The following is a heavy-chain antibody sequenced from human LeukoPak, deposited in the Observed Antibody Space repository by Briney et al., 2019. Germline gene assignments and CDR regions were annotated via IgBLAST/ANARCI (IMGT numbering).Heavy chain of an antibody. CDR1: GAAISGYY. V-gene: IGHV4-59*01. J-gene: IGHJ4*02. Sequence: SETLSLTCTVSGAAISGYYWSWIRQPPGKGLEWIGYVYHTGHTHYSPSLKSRVTVSLDTSRDQVSLMLSSVTAADTAVYYCARHRFGHLFDYWGQGTLVLVSS. CDR2: VYHTGHT. D-gene: IGHD3-16*01. CDR3: ARHRFGHLFDY.